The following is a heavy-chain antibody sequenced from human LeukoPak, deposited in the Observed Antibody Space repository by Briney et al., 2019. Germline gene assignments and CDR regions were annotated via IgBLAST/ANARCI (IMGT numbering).Heavy chain of an antibody. CDR3: ARGAGYCSSTSCPLYYYYGMDV. V-gene: IGHV3-21*01. CDR2: ISSSSSYI. CDR1: GFTFSSYS. J-gene: IGHJ6*02. Sequence: GGSLRLSCAASGFTFSSYSMNWVRQAPGKGLEWVSSISSSSSYIYYEDSVKGRFTISRDNAKNSLYLQMNSLRAEDTAVYYCARGAGYCSSTSCPLYYYYGMDVWGQGTTVTVSS. D-gene: IGHD2-2*01.